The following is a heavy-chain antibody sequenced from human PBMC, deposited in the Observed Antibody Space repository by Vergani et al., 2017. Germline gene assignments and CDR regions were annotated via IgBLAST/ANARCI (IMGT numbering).Heavy chain of an antibody. CDR1: GYTFTSYY. J-gene: IGHJ4*02. V-gene: IGHV1-46*01. CDR2: INPSGGST. Sequence: QVQLVQSGAEVKKPGASVKVSCKASGYTFTSYYMHWVRQAPGQGLEWMGIINPSGGSTSYAQKFQGRVTMTRDTSTSTAYMELSRLRSDDTAVYYCARSFVDPDDYWGQGTLVTVSS. CDR3: ARSFVDPDDY. D-gene: IGHD6-6*01.